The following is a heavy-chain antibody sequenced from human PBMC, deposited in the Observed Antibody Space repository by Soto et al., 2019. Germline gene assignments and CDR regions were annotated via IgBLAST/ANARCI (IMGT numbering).Heavy chain of an antibody. CDR2: IDPSDSYT. V-gene: IGHV5-10-1*01. Sequence: GESLKISCKGSGYSFTSYWISWVRQMPGKGLEWMGRIDPSDSYTNYSPSFQGHVTISADKSISTAYLQWSSLKASDTAMYYCATPSRGYCSGGSCFSPSYGMDVWGQGTTVTVSS. J-gene: IGHJ6*02. D-gene: IGHD2-15*01. CDR3: ATPSRGYCSGGSCFSPSYGMDV. CDR1: GYSFTSYW.